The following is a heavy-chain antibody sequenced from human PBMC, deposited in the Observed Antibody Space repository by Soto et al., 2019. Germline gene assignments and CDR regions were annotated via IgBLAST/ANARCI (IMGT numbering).Heavy chain of an antibody. CDR3: ARHGNIVPAYYYYYMDV. CDR2: IYYSGNT. J-gene: IGHJ6*03. CDR1: GGSISGYY. D-gene: IGHD2-21*01. Sequence: SETLSLTCTVSGGSISGYYWSWIRQSPGKGLEWIGYIYYSGNTNYNPSLKSRVTISVDTSKNQFSLKLSSVTAADTAVYYCARHGNIVPAYYYYYMDVWGKGATVTVSS. V-gene: IGHV4-59*08.